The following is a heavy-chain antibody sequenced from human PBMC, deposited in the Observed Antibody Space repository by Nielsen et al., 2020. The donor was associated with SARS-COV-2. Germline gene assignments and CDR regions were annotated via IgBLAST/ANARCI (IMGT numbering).Heavy chain of an antibody. V-gene: IGHV4-39*01. J-gene: IGHJ5*02. Sequence: WIRQPPGKGLEWIGSIYYSGSTNYNPSLKSRVTISVDTSKNQFSLKLSSVTAADTAVYYCARHYDILTGYYPINWFDPWGQGTLVTVSS. CDR3: ARHYDILTGYYPINWFDP. CDR2: IYYSGST. D-gene: IGHD3-9*01.